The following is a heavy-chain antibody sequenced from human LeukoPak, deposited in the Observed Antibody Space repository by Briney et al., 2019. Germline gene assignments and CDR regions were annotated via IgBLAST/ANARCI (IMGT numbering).Heavy chain of an antibody. J-gene: IGHJ3*02. CDR3: ARDAERITMVRGVISI. V-gene: IGHV1-18*01. CDR1: GYTFTSYG. CDR2: ISAYNGNT. Sequence: GASVNVSCKASGYTFTSYGISWVRQAPGQGLEWMGWISAYNGNTNYAQKLQGRVTMTTGTSTSTAYMELRSLRSDDTAVYYCARDAERITMVRGVISIWGQGTMVTVSS. D-gene: IGHD3-10*01.